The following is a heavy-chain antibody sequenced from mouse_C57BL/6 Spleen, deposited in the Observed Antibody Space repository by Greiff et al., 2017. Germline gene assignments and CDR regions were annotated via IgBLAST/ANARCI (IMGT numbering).Heavy chain of an antibody. Sequence: VQLQQPGAELVRPGSSVKLSCKASGYTFTSYWMHWVKQRPIQGLEWIGNIDPSDSETNYNQKFKDKATLTVDKYSSTAYMQLSSLTSDDSAVSDYSRAETVYCFDYWGQGTTRTVSS. J-gene: IGHJ2*01. CDR1: GYTFTSYW. CDR3: SRAETVYCFDY. CDR2: IDPSDSET. V-gene: IGHV1-52*01. D-gene: IGHD1-1*01.